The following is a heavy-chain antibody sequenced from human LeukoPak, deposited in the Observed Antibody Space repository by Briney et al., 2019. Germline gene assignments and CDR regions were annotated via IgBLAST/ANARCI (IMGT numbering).Heavy chain of an antibody. D-gene: IGHD3-10*01. CDR1: GGSFSGYY. Sequence: KPSETLSLTCAVYGGSFSGYYWSWIRQPPGKGLEWIGEINHSGSTNYNPSLKSRVTISVDTSKNQFSLKLSSVTAADTAVYYCARASTHYPFDYWGQGTLVTVSS. V-gene: IGHV4-34*01. CDR3: ARASTHYPFDY. J-gene: IGHJ4*02. CDR2: INHSGST.